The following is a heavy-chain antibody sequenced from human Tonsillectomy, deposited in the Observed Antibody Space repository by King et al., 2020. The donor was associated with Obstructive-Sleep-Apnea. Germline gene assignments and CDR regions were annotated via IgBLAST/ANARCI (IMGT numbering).Heavy chain of an antibody. Sequence: EVQLVESGGGLVQPGGSLRLSCAASGFTAISNYMTWVRQAPGKGLEWVSVLYSGGSTSYADSVKGRFIISRDNSKNTLYLQMNSLRAEDTAVYYCATISDTIPHYYYGMDVWGQGTTVTVSS. CDR3: ATISDTIPHYYYGMDV. J-gene: IGHJ6*02. CDR2: LYSGGST. D-gene: IGHD5-12*01. CDR1: GFTAISNY. V-gene: IGHV3-66*01.